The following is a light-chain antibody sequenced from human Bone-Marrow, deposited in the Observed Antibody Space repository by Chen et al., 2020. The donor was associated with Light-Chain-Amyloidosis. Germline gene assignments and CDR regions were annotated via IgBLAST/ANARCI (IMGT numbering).Light chain of an antibody. CDR1: SSDVDSYKS. Sequence: QSALTQPASVSGAPGQSITISCTGASSDVDSYKSVSWYQQHPGKAPQLLIFDVTDRPSGVSNRFSGSKSGTTASLTISGLQAEDEADYFCSSYTSSGTWVFGGGTKLTVL. J-gene: IGLJ3*02. CDR2: DVT. CDR3: SSYTSSGTWV. V-gene: IGLV2-14*01.